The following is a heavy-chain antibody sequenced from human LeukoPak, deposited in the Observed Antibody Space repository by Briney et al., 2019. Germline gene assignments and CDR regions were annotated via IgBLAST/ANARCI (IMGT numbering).Heavy chain of an antibody. J-gene: IGHJ4*02. D-gene: IGHD3-10*01. Sequence: GGSLRLSCAASGFTVSSNYMSWVRQAPGKGLEWVSVIYSGGSTYYADSVKGRFTISRDNSKNTLYLQMNSLRAEDTAVYYCARESDLYGSGSYYPGYWGQGTLVTVSS. V-gene: IGHV3-53*01. CDR3: ARESDLYGSGSYYPGY. CDR1: GFTVSSNY. CDR2: IYSGGST.